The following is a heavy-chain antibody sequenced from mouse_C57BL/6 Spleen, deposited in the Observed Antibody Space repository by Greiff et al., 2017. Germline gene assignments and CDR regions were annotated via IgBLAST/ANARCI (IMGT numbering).Heavy chain of an antibody. V-gene: IGHV3-6*01. Sequence: ESGPGLVKPSQSLSLTCSVTGYSITSGYYWNWIRQFPGNKLEWMGYISYDGSNNYNPSLKNRISITRDTSKNQFFLKLNSVTTEDTATYYCGYYGSSYGYFDVWGTGTTVTVSS. CDR1: GYSITSGYY. J-gene: IGHJ1*03. D-gene: IGHD1-1*01. CDR2: ISYDGSN. CDR3: GYYGSSYGYFDV.